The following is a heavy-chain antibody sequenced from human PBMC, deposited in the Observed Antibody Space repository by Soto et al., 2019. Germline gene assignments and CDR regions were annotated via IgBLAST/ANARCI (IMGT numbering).Heavy chain of an antibody. V-gene: IGHV1-69*01. CDR2: IIPIFGTT. J-gene: IGHJ4*02. Sequence: QVQLVQSGAEVKEPGSAVKVSCKAPADSFSSYGISWVRQAPGQGLEWMGGIIPIFGTTNYAEKFQCRVTITADESTNTAYMELSSLRSEDTALYYCARVFPDGWVEPGVVRGYLDTWGRGTLVTVSS. CDR1: ADSFSSYG. CDR3: ARVFPDGWVEPGVVRGYLDT. D-gene: IGHD3-3*01.